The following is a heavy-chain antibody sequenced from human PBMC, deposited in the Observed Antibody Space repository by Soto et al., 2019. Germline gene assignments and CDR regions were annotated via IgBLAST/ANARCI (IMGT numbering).Heavy chain of an antibody. Sequence: SETLSLTCTVSGGSISSGGYHWSWIRQHPGKGLEWIGYIYYSGSTYYNPSLKSRVTISVDTSKNQFSLKLSSVTATDTAVYYWARGAPVGFDPWGQGTLVTVPS. CDR1: GGSISSGGYH. CDR2: IYYSGST. D-gene: IGHD2-15*01. J-gene: IGHJ5*02. CDR3: ARGAPVGFDP. V-gene: IGHV4-31*03.